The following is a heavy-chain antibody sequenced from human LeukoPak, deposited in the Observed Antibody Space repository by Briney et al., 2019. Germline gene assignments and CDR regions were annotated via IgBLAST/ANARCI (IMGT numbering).Heavy chain of an antibody. V-gene: IGHV3-20*04. CDR3: ARCESSSWYDTFDY. CDR2: INWNGGST. J-gene: IGHJ4*02. CDR1: GFTLSSYG. Sequence: GGSLRLPCAASGFTLSSYGMSWVRQAPGKGLEWVSGINWNGGSTGYADSVKGRFTISRDNAKNSLYLQMNSLRAEDTALYYCARCESSSWYDTFDYWGQGTLVTVSS. D-gene: IGHD6-13*01.